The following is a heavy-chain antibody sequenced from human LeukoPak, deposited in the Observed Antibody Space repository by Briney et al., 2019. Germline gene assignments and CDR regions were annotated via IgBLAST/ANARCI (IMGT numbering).Heavy chain of an antibody. Sequence: GGSLRLSCAASGFTFSSYAMSWVRQAPGKGLEWVSGIIDNGYITYYANSVWGRFTISRDNSKNTLFLQMNSLRAEDTAVYYCAKLGGQEVHNYYVAVWGKGTTVAVSS. CDR3: AKLGGQEVHNYYVAV. CDR1: GFTFSSYA. J-gene: IGHJ6*03. D-gene: IGHD3-16*01. CDR2: IIDNGYIT. V-gene: IGHV3-23*01.